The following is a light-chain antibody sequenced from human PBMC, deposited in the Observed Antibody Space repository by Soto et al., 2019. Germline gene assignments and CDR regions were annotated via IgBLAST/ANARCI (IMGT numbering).Light chain of an antibody. CDR2: AAS. CDR3: QQYDGSVWT. J-gene: IGKJ1*01. Sequence: EIVLTQSPGTLSLSPGERATLFCRASQSVSKYLGWYQQKPGQAPRLLIYAASNRATGIPDRFSGSGSGTDFTLTISRLEPEDLAVYYCQQYDGSVWTFGQGTKVDI. V-gene: IGKV3-20*01. CDR1: QSVSKY.